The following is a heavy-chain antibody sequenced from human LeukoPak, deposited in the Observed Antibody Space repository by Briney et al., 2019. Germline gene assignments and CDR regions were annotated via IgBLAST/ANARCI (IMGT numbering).Heavy chain of an antibody. CDR2: ISSSGSTI. V-gene: IGHV3-48*03. CDR1: GFTFSSYE. D-gene: IGHD2-2*01. J-gene: IGHJ4*02. Sequence: GGSLRLSCAASGFTFSSYEMNWVRQAPGKGLEWVSYISSSGSTIYYADSVKGRFTFSRDNSKNTLYLQMNSLRAEDTAVYYCAKGRARASVVPAAMDYWGQGTLVTVSS. CDR3: AKGRARASVVPAAMDY.